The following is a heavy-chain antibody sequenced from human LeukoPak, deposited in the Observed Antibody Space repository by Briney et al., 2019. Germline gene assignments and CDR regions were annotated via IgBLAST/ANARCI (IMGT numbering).Heavy chain of an antibody. CDR2: INPSGGST. CDR1: GYTFTSYY. V-gene: IGHV1-46*01. Sequence: ASVKVSCKASGYTFTSYYMHWVRQAPGQGLEWMGIINPSGGSTSYAQKFQGRVTMTRDTSTSTVYMELSSLRSEDTAVYYCARVSSWDPMRIPIDAFDIWGQGTMVTVSS. D-gene: IGHD2-15*01. CDR3: ARVSSWDPMRIPIDAFDI. J-gene: IGHJ3*02.